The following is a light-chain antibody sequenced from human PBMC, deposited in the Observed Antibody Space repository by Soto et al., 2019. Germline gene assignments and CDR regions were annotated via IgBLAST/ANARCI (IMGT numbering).Light chain of an antibody. CDR1: QSVSNRY. CDR2: GAS. CDR3: QKCKVAPFT. Sequence: EIVLTQSPGTLSLSPGERATLSCWASQSVSNRYLAWYQQKPGQAPRLLIYGASSRATGIPDRFSGSGSGTDFTLTISSLQPEDVATYYCQKCKVAPFTFGGGTKVDIK. V-gene: IGKV3-20*01. J-gene: IGKJ4*01.